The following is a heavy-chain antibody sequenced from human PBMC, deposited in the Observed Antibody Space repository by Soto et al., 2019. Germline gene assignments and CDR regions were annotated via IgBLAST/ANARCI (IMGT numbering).Heavy chain of an antibody. CDR2: ISIYNGNT. CDR3: AKSPMAPAPVDY. V-gene: IGHV1-18*04. CDR1: GYTFTSHG. J-gene: IGHJ4*02. Sequence: QVQLVQSGGEVRMPGASVKVSCKASGYTFTSHGFTWVRQAPGQGLEWMGWISIYNGNTHYAQKSQGRLTLNTDTSTSTADMELRRLTSDDTAVYFCAKSPMAPAPVDYWCQGTLCSVSS. D-gene: IGHD6-13*01.